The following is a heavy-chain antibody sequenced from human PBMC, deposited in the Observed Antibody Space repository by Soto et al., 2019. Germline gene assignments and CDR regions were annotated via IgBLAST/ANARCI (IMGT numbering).Heavy chain of an antibody. CDR3: AKGKGRLSNKCSYGMDV. Sequence: EVLLLESGGGLVQPGGSLRLSCVASGFTFSNYGFTWVRQVPGKGLEWVSLSGGRGDVEYADTVKGRITTSRDTPKNTVFLDMNGLRVDDTAVYFCAKGKGRLSNKCSYGMDVWCQGTRVTVS. CDR1: GFTFSNYG. J-gene: IGHJ6*02. V-gene: IGHV3-23*01. CDR2: SGGRGDV. D-gene: IGHD2-21*02.